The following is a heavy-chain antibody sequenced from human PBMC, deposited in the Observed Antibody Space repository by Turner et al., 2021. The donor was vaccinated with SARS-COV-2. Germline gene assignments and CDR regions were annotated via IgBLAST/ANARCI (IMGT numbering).Heavy chain of an antibody. CDR1: GFTFSSYA. V-gene: IGHV3-23*01. CDR2: ISGSGGST. D-gene: IGHD3-22*01. CDR3: AKADRIMIVVVITLFDY. Sequence: EVQLLESGGGLVQPVGSLRLSCAASGFTFSSYAMSWVRQAPGKGLEWVSAISGSGGSTYYADSVKGRFTISRDNSKNTLYLQMNSLRAEDTAVYYCAKADRIMIVVVITLFDYWGQGTLVTVSS. J-gene: IGHJ4*02.